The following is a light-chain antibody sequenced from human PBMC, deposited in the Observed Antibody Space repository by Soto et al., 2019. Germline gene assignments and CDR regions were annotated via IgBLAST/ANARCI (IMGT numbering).Light chain of an antibody. CDR2: DDS. J-gene: IGLJ3*02. V-gene: IGLV3-21*02. CDR1: NIESKS. CDR3: QVWDSTSYHPGVV. Sequence: SYVLTQPPSVSVAPGQTATITCGGNNIESKSVHWYQQRPGQAPVLVVYDDSVRPSGIPDRFSGSNSGNTATLTISRVEAGDEVDFYCQVWDSTSYHPGVVFGGGTKLTVL.